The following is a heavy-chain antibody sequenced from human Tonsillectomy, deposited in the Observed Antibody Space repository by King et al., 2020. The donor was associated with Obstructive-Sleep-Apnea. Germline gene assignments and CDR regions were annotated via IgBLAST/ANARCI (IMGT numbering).Heavy chain of an antibody. CDR2: ISSSSSSI. J-gene: IGHJ3*02. Sequence: EKQLVQSGGGLVQPGGSLRLSCAASGFTFSSYTMNWVRQAPGKGLEWGSYISSSSSSIYYADSVKGRFTITRDNAKNSLYLQMNSLRAEDTAVYYCARELWTNAFDIWGQGTMVTVSS. CDR3: ARELWTNAFDI. D-gene: IGHD3-10*01. CDR1: GFTFSSYT. V-gene: IGHV3-48*04.